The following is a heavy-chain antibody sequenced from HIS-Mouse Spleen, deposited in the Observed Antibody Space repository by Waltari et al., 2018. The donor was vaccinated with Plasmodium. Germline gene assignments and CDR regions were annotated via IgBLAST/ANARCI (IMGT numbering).Heavy chain of an antibody. CDR3: ARTIAAAGTGDAFDM. Sequence: EVQLVESGGGLVQPGGSLRLSCAASGFTFSSYWMHGVRQAPGKGLGLVSRIKSDARSTRYAYYVKGRFTISRDNAKNTLYLQMNSLRAEDTAVYYCARTIAAAGTGDAFDMWGQGTMVTVSS. CDR1: GFTFSSYW. V-gene: IGHV3-74*01. D-gene: IGHD6-13*01. J-gene: IGHJ3*02. CDR2: IKSDARST.